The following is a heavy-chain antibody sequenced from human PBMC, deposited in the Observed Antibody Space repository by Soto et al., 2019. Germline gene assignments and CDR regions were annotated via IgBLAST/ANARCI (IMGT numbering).Heavy chain of an antibody. V-gene: IGHV2-70*11. D-gene: IGHD6-6*01. J-gene: IGHJ4*02. CDR2: IDWDDDK. CDR3: ARIWSRSGYFDY. Sequence: SGPTLGEPTQTLTLTCTFSGFSLSTSGLCVSWIRQPPGKALEWLARIDWDDDKYYSTSLKTRLTISKDTSKNQVALTMTNMDPVDTATYYCARIWSRSGYFDYWGQGVLVTVSS. CDR1: GFSLSTSGLC.